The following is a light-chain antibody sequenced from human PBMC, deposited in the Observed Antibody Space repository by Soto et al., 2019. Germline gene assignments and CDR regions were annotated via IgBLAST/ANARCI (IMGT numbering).Light chain of an antibody. Sequence: QSALTQPASVSGXPXQSXTISCTXTSXDIGAYNFVSWYQQHPGKAPKLMLYDVNIRPSGVSNRFSGSKSGNTASLTISGLQAEDEADYYCTSWTTSTTMIFGGGTKLTVL. V-gene: IGLV2-14*03. CDR1: SXDIGAYNF. CDR2: DVN. CDR3: TSWTTSTTMI. J-gene: IGLJ2*01.